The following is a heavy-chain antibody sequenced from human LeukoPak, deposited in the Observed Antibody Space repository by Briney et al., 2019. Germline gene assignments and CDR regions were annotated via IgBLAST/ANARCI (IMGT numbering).Heavy chain of an antibody. Sequence: GGSLRLSCAACGFTFSSYWMSWVRQAPGKGLEWVANIKQDGSEKYYVDSVKGRFTISRDKAKNSLYLQMNSLRAEDTAVYYCARGGSYWERNYYYYYMDVWGKGTTVTVSS. V-gene: IGHV3-7*01. J-gene: IGHJ6*03. CDR1: GFTFSSYW. CDR2: IKQDGSEK. CDR3: ARGGSYWERNYYYYYMDV. D-gene: IGHD1-26*01.